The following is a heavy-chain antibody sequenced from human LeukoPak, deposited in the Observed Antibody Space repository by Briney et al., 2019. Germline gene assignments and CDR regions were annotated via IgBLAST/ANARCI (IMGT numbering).Heavy chain of an antibody. D-gene: IGHD3-16*01. CDR3: ASSWGSAIDF. CDR1: GFTFSDYY. V-gene: IGHV3-11*04. J-gene: IGHJ4*02. Sequence: GGSLRLSCAASGFTFSDYYMTWIRQAPGKGLEWVSDISSSGRTMYYADSVRGRFTISRDNAKNSLHLQMNSLRAEDTAVYYCASSWGSAIDFWGQGTLVTVSS. CDR2: ISSSGRTM.